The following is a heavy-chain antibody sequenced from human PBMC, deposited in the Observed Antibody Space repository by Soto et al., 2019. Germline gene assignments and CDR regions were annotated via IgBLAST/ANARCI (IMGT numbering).Heavy chain of an antibody. CDR2: MYYSGTT. Sequence: SETLSLTCTVSGGSISSSSYFWGWIRQPPGKGLEWIGSMYYSGTTYYNPSLKSRVTISVDTSKNQFSLKLSSVTAADTAVYYCARHLPYCGGDCYSLDYWGQGTLVTVSS. V-gene: IGHV4-39*01. CDR1: GGSISSSSYF. CDR3: ARHLPYCGGDCYSLDY. J-gene: IGHJ4*02. D-gene: IGHD2-21*02.